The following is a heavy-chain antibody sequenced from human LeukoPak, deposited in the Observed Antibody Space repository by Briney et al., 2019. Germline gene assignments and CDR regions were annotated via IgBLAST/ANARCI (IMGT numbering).Heavy chain of an antibody. CDR3: ARDRDSSSWYGEIDY. CDR2: IYYSGST. CDR1: GGSMSSYY. V-gene: IGHV4-59*01. Sequence: SETLSLTCTVSGGSMSSYYWSWIRQPPGKGLEWIGYIYYSGSTNYNPSLKSRVTMSVDTSKNQFSLRLSSVTAADTAVYYCARDRDSSSWYGEIDYWGQGTLVTVSS. J-gene: IGHJ4*02. D-gene: IGHD3-22*01.